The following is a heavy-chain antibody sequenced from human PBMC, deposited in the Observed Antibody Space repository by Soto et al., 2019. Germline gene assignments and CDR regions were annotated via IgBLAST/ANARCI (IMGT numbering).Heavy chain of an antibody. J-gene: IGHJ3*02. V-gene: IGHV1-2*04. D-gene: IGHD2-2*01. CDR1: GYTFTGYY. CDR2: INPNSGGT. Sequence: ASVKVSCKASGYTFTGYYMHWVRQAPGQGLEWMGWINPNSGGTNYAQKFQGWVTMTRDTSISTAYMELSRLRSEDTAVYYCAGVVPAADDAFDIWGQGTMVTVSS. CDR3: AGVVPAADDAFDI.